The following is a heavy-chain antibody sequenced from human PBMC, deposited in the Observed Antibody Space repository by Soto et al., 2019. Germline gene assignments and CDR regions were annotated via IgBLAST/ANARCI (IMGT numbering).Heavy chain of an antibody. CDR1: GFTFNNYW. Sequence: VGSLRLSCEASGFTFNNYWMHCIRQSPGKGLVWISRINSDGNTTSHADSVKGRFTISRDNAKNSLDLQMSSLKTEDRPVYYRERNQYLYDEVFQFWGQGTLVTLSS. V-gene: IGHV3-74*01. D-gene: IGHD2-2*01. CDR2: INSDGNTT. CDR3: ERNQYLYDEVFQF. J-gene: IGHJ4*03.